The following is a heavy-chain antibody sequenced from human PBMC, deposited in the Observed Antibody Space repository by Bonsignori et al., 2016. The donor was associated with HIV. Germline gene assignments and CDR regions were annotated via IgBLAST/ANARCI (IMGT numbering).Heavy chain of an antibody. CDR2: IYADGAT. D-gene: IGHD3-3*01. Sequence: LESGGDLVQPGGSLRLACSASGFTATDIHMSWVRQAPGKGLEWVSVIYADGATHYADSVKGRFTLSRDTSRNTLYLQLSNLRIEDTAVYFCVREGSDFWGPYYHAYMDVWGK. CDR3: VREGSDFWGPYYHAYMDV. J-gene: IGHJ6*03. V-gene: IGHV3-66*02. CDR1: GFTATDIH.